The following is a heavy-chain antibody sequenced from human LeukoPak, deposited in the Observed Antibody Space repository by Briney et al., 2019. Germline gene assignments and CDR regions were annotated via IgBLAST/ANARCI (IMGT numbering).Heavy chain of an antibody. V-gene: IGHV3-74*01. CDR3: ARGYYGSGSSSLIGNY. Sequence: GGSLRLSCAASGFTFSGYWMHWVRQAPGKGLVWVSRINGGGSSTNYADSVKGRFSISRDNSKNTLYLQVNSLRAEDTAVYYCARGYYGSGSSSLIGNYWGQGTLVTVSS. J-gene: IGHJ4*02. CDR1: GFTFSGYW. D-gene: IGHD3-10*01. CDR2: INGGGSST.